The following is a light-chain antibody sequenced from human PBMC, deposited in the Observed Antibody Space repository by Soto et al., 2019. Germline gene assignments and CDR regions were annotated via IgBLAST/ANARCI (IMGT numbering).Light chain of an antibody. CDR2: GAS. CDR3: QRYNNWPRT. J-gene: IGKJ1*01. CDR1: QSVSSN. Sequence: EIVMTQSPATLPVSPGERATLSCRASQSVSSNLAWYQQKPGQTHRLLFYGASTRATGIPARFSGSGSGTKFTLTFSSLQSEDFAVYYCQRYNNWPRTFGQGTKVDIK. V-gene: IGKV3-15*01.